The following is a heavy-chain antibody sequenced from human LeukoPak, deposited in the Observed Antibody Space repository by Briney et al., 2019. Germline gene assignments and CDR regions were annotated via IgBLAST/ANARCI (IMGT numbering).Heavy chain of an antibody. CDR2: IYPDSGGP. D-gene: IGHD4-17*01. V-gene: IGHV1-2*02. Sequence: ASVKVSCKASGYTFTGYYLHWVRQAPGQGLEWMGWIYPDSGGPRYAQKFQGRVTMTRDTSISTAYMELSSLKSGDTAVYYCARKGEHYGDYDYWGQGTLVTVSS. J-gene: IGHJ4*02. CDR1: GYTFTGYY. CDR3: ARKGEHYGDYDY.